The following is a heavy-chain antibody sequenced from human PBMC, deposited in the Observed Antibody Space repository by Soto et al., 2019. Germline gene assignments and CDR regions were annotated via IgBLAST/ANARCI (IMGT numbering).Heavy chain of an antibody. CDR2: INPEDGER. J-gene: IGHJ5*01. CDR3: GTIPDNSGSLRKRPVDS. CDR1: GYTLTDFS. D-gene: IGHD3-10*01. Sequence: QVQLVQSGAEVKKPGASVKVSCKVSGYTLTDFSIHWVRQAPGKGLEWMGRINPEDGERIYAQKFQGRVTMTEETSTDTAYMELTRLKPEDTAVYYCGTIPDNSGSLRKRPVDSWGQGTPVAVSS. V-gene: IGHV1-24*01.